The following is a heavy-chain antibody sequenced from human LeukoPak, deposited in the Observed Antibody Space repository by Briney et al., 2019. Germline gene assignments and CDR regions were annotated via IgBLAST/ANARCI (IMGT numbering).Heavy chain of an antibody. CDR3: ARLNLRLWSDFDY. J-gene: IGHJ4*02. CDR1: GYTFTDYY. V-gene: IGHV1-2*02. CDR2: INPNSGGT. D-gene: IGHD5-18*01. Sequence: ASVKVSCKASGYTFTDYYMHWVRQAPGQGLEWMGWINPNSGGTNYAQKFQGRATMTRDTSISTAYMELSRLRSDDTAVYYCARLNLRLWSDFDYWGQGTLVTVSS.